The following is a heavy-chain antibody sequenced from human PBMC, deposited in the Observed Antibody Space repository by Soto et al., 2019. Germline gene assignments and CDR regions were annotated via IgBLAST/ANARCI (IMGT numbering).Heavy chain of an antibody. V-gene: IGHV1-69*12. CDR2: IVPRFGTV. D-gene: IGHD3-3*01. CDR1: GGTFGTTA. Sequence: QVQLVQSGAEVKEPGSSVNVSCKTSGGTFGTTAVTWVRQAPGQGLEWIGGIVPRFGTVNYAQKFRGRVTITADESTSTAYMELSSLRSDDTAVYYCARDGDPGYSFWSGPLGGGRFDPWGQGTLVTVSS. J-gene: IGHJ5*02. CDR3: ARDGDPGYSFWSGPLGGGRFDP.